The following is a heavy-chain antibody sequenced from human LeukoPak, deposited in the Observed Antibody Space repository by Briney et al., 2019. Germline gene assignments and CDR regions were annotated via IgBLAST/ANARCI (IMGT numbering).Heavy chain of an antibody. D-gene: IGHD1-7*01. Sequence: PGGSLRLSCAASGFTFSSYEMNWVRQAPGKGLEWVSSISSSSSYIYYADSVKGRFTISRDNAKNSLYLQMNGLRAEDTAVYYCARDRGITGTTQSDYWGQGTLVTVSS. CDR3: ARDRGITGTTQSDY. J-gene: IGHJ4*02. CDR2: ISSSSSYI. CDR1: GFTFSSYE. V-gene: IGHV3-21*01.